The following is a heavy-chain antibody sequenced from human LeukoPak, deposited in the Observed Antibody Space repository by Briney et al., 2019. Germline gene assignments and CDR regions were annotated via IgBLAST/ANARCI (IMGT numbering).Heavy chain of an antibody. CDR3: ARNPLLGVPAADYYYYMDV. D-gene: IGHD2-2*01. Sequence: ASVKVSCKASGGTFSSYAISWVRQAPGQGLEWMGGIIPIFGTANYAQKFQGRVTITTDESTSTAYMELSSLRSEDTAVYYCARNPLLGVPAADYYYYMDVWSKGTTVTVSS. CDR1: GGTFSSYA. J-gene: IGHJ6*03. V-gene: IGHV1-69*05. CDR2: IIPIFGTA.